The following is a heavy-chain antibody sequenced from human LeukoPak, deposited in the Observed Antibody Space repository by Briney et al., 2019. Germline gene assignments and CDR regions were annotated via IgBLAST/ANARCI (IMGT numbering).Heavy chain of an antibody. CDR2: IYHSGST. V-gene: IGHV4-30-2*01. D-gene: IGHD1-1*01. CDR1: GGSISSGGYS. CDR3: ARVYTQAWFDP. Sequence: SQTLSLTCAVSGGSISSGGYSWRWIRQPPGKGLEWIGYIYHSGSTYYNPSLKSRVTISVDRSKNQFSLKLSSVTAADTAVYYCARVYTQAWFDPWGQGTLVTVSS. J-gene: IGHJ5*02.